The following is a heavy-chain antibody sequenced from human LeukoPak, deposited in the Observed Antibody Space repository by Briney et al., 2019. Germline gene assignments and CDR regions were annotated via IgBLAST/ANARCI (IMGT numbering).Heavy chain of an antibody. V-gene: IGHV3-53*01. CDR3: ARFGSSDCPDY. Sequence: GGSLRLSCAASGFTVSSNYMSWVRQAPGKGLEWVSVIYSGGSTYYADSVKGRFTISRDNSKNTLYLQMNSLRVEDTAVYYCARFGSSDCPDYWGQGTLVTVSS. CDR1: GFTVSSNY. D-gene: IGHD2-2*01. CDR2: IYSGGST. J-gene: IGHJ4*02.